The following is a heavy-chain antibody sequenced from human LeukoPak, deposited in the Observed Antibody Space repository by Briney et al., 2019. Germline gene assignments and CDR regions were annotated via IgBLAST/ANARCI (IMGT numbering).Heavy chain of an antibody. CDR2: ISGNGGVT. V-gene: IGHV3-23*01. CDR1: GFTFSSYA. Sequence: GGSLRLSCAASGFTFSSYAVSWVRQAPGKELEWVSIISGNGGVTYYADSVKGRFTISRDNSKNTLYLQMNGLRVEDTAVYYCARHEGSSSYVRGFDYWGQGTLVTVSS. CDR3: ARHEGSSSYVRGFDY. J-gene: IGHJ4*02. D-gene: IGHD6-6*01.